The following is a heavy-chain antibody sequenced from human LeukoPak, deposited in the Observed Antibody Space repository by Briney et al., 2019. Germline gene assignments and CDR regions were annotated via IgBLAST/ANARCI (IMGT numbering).Heavy chain of an antibody. J-gene: IGHJ3*02. V-gene: IGHV4-59*08. CDR3: ARHPFSDGFDI. CDR2: IFYTGNT. Sequence: SETLSLTCTVSGGFISTFYWSWTRQPPGKGLEWIAYIFYTGNTNYNPSLKGRVTISVDTSKNQFSLKLNSVTAADTAVYYCARHPFSDGFDIWGQGTMVTVSS. CDR1: GGFISTFY.